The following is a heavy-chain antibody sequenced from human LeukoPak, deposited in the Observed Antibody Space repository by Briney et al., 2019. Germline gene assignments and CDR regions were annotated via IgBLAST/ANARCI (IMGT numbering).Heavy chain of an antibody. D-gene: IGHD2-2*01. CDR3: ARGGVYCSSTSCYIDY. CDR1: GGTFSSYA. Sequence: ASVKVSCKASGGTFSSYAINWVRQATGQGLEWMGWMNPNSGNTGYAQKFQGRVTITRNTSISTAYMELSSLRSEDTAVYYCARGGVYCSSTSCYIDYWGQGTLVTVSS. J-gene: IGHJ4*02. V-gene: IGHV1-8*03. CDR2: MNPNSGNT.